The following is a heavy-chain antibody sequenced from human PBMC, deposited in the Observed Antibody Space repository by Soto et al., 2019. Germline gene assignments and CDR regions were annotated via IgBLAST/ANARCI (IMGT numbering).Heavy chain of an antibody. CDR3: ARLGANAYCGGDCYLDP. CDR2: IYYSGST. J-gene: IGHJ5*02. Sequence: PSETLSLTCTVSGRAISSYYWSWIRQPPGKGLECIGYIYYSGSTNYNPSLKSRVTISVDTSKNQFSLKLNSVTAADTAVYYCARLGANAYCGGDCYLDPWGQGTLVTVS. V-gene: IGHV4-59*01. D-gene: IGHD2-21*02. CDR1: GRAISSYY.